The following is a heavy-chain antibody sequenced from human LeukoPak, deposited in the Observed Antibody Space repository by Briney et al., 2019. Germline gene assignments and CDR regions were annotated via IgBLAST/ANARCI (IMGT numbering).Heavy chain of an antibody. Sequence: SETLSLTCTVSGGSISSYHWSWIRQPPGKGLEWIGYIYYSGSTNYNPSLKSRVTISVDTSKNQFSLKLSSVTAVDTAVYYCARQDAYDAFDIWGQGTMVTVSS. J-gene: IGHJ3*02. D-gene: IGHD2-15*01. CDR3: ARQDAYDAFDI. CDR1: GGSISSYH. CDR2: IYYSGST. V-gene: IGHV4-59*01.